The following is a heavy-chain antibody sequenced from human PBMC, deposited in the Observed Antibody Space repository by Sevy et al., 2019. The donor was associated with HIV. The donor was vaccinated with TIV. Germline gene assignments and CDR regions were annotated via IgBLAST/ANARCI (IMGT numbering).Heavy chain of an antibody. CDR1: GFTFSSYW. CDR3: ARVLYYEFWSGYYSMGFDY. J-gene: IGHJ4*02. V-gene: IGHV3-7*01. Sequence: GGSLRLSCAASGFTFSSYWMSWVRQAPGKGLEWVANIKQDGREKYYVDSVKGRFTISRDNAKNSLKLQMNSLRAEDMAVYYCARVLYYEFWSGYYSMGFDYWGQGTLVTVSS. CDR2: IKQDGREK. D-gene: IGHD3-3*01.